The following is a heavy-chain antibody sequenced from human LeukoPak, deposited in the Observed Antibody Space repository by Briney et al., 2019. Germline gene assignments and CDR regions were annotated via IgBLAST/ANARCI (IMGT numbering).Heavy chain of an antibody. J-gene: IGHJ4*02. CDR3: ATGGIYSLLDY. Sequence: GASVKVSCKVSGHTLSDLSTHWVRQAPGGGLEWMGGIDPEEGETIYAQKFQGRVTMTEDTSTDTAYMELSSLRSGDTAVYYCATGGIYSLLDYWGQGTLVTVSS. CDR2: IDPEEGET. CDR1: GHTLSDLS. D-gene: IGHD1-26*01. V-gene: IGHV1-24*01.